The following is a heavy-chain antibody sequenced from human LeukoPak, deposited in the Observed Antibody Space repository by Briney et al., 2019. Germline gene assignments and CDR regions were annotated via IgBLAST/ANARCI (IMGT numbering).Heavy chain of an antibody. V-gene: IGHV4-34*01. CDR2: INHSGST. J-gene: IGHJ1*01. D-gene: IGHD6-19*01. CDR1: GGSISSYY. Sequence: SETLSLTCTVSGGSISSYYWSWIRQPPGKGLGWIGEINHSGSTNYNPSLKSRVTISVDTSKNQFSLKLSSVTAADTAVYYCARDLSGWYESFGEYFQHWGQGTLVTVSS. CDR3: ARDLSGWYESFGEYFQH.